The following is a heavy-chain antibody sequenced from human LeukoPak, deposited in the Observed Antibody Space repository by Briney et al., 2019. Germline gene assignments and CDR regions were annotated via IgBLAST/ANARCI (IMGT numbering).Heavy chain of an antibody. J-gene: IGHJ4*02. CDR2: IRYDGTKT. Sequence: PGGSLRLSCIGSTFTFSDYGMHWVRQAPGKGLEWVAFIRYDGTKTYYADSAKGRFTISRDNSKNALYLEMNSLRAEDTAVYYCVRDKRTRGLNYFDYWGQGTLVTVSS. CDR1: TFTFSDYG. V-gene: IGHV3-30*02. CDR3: VRDKRTRGLNYFDY. D-gene: IGHD3-10*01.